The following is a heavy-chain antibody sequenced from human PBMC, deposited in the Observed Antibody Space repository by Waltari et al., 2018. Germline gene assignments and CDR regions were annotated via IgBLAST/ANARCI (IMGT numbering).Heavy chain of an antibody. CDR3: ARGLTQYGATTGFDY. Sequence: QVQLQESGPGLVKPSETLSLTCTVSGGPVSSYYWSWIRQSAGKGLGWIGRMYGGGSPIYNPSVKGRVTISADNSKNQFSLTLKSVTAADTALYFCARGLTQYGATTGFDYWGQGTRVSVSS. CDR1: GGPVSSYY. D-gene: IGHD3-9*01. J-gene: IGHJ4*02. V-gene: IGHV4-4*07. CDR2: MYGGGSP.